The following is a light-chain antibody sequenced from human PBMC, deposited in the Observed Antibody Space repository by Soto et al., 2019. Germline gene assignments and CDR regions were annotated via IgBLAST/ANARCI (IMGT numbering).Light chain of an antibody. V-gene: IGLV2-14*01. CDR1: SGDVGSYKY. J-gene: IGLJ1*01. Sequence: QSALTQPASVSGSPGQSITISCTGTSGDVGSYKYVSWYQQGPGKAPKLMIYEVTNRPSGVSDRFSGPKSGNTASLTISGLRYEDEAEYFCGSYRNSVYVFGTGTKVTVL. CDR2: EVT. CDR3: GSYRNSVYV.